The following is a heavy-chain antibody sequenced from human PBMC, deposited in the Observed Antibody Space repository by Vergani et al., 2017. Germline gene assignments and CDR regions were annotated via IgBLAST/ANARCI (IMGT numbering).Heavy chain of an antibody. CDR2: IYYSGST. D-gene: IGHD3-3*01. CDR3: ARGIPYYDFWSGYGGWFDP. CDR1: GGSISSSSYY. Sequence: QLQLQESGPGLVKPSETPSLTCTVSGGSISSSSYYWGWIRQPPGKGLEWIGSIYYSGSTYYNPSLKSRVTISVDTSKNQFSLKLSSVTAADTAVYYCARGIPYYDFWSGYGGWFDPWGQGTLVTVSS. V-gene: IGHV4-39*07. J-gene: IGHJ5*02.